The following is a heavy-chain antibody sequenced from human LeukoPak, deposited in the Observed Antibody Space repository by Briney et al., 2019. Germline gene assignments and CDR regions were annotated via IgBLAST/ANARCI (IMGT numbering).Heavy chain of an antibody. J-gene: IGHJ6*02. CDR2: ISGTGGST. D-gene: IGHD6-19*01. CDR3: AKGGASGWSYYYYGMDV. V-gene: IGHV3-23*01. CDR1: EFTFSRYA. Sequence: GGSLRPSCAASEFTFSRYAMSWVRQAPGKGLEWVSTISGTGGSTYYADSVKGRFTISRDNSKNTLYLQMNSLRAEDTAVYYCAKGGASGWSYYYYGMDVWGQGTTVTVSS.